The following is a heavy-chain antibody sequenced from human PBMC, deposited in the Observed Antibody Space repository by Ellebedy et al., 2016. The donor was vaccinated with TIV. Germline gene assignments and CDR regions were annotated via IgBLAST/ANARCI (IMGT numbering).Heavy chain of an antibody. CDR1: GYSFTSYW. V-gene: IGHV5-10-1*01. CDR2: IDPSDSYT. CDR3: ARSGYYDSSGGYLLKY. J-gene: IGHJ4*02. Sequence: GESLKISXKGSGYSFTSYWISWVRQMPGKGLEWMGRIDPSDSYTNYSPSFQGHVTISADKSISTAYLQWSSLKASGTAMYYCARSGYYDSSGGYLLKYWGQGTLVTVSS. D-gene: IGHD3-22*01.